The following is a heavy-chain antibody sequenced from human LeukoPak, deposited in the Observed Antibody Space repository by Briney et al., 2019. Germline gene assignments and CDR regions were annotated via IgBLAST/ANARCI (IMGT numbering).Heavy chain of an antibody. J-gene: IGHJ6*03. CDR3: ARGPAYSEYGVLGYSHYSMDV. CDR1: GYTFTSHD. V-gene: IGHV1-8*01. D-gene: IGHD4-17*01. Sequence: ASVKVSCKASGYTFTSHDINWVRQATGQGLEWMGWMNPNSGATGYAQKVRGRITMTRDTSLTTAYMELSSLRSEDTALYYCARGPAYSEYGVLGYSHYSMDVWGKGTTVTVS. CDR2: MNPNSGAT.